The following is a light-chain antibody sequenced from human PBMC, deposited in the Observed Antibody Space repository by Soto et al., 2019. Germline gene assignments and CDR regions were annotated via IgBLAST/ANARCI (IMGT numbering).Light chain of an antibody. CDR1: QDIRNY. Sequence: DIQMTQSPSSLSASVGDRVTITCRASQDIRNYLAWFQQKPGKAPKCLIYAASNLQSGVPLKFSVSGSGTDFTLTISSLQTEDFATYYFQQYNSYPLTFGPGTKVDLK. CDR2: AAS. CDR3: QQYNSYPLT. V-gene: IGKV1-16*02. J-gene: IGKJ3*01.